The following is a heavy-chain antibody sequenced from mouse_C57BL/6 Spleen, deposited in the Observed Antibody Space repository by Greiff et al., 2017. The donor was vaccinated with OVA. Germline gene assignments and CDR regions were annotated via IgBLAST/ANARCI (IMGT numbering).Heavy chain of an antibody. CDR2: IYPGDGDT. D-gene: IGHD2-5*01. V-gene: IGHV1-82*01. CDR3: AKVDYSNYDWAMDD. Sequence: QVQLQQSGPELVKPGASVKISCKASGYAFSSSWMNWVKQRPGKGLEWIGRIYPGDGDTNYNGKFKGKATLTADKSSSTAYMQLSSLTSEDSAVYFGAKVDYSNYDWAMDDWGQGTSVTVSS. J-gene: IGHJ4*01. CDR1: GYAFSSSW.